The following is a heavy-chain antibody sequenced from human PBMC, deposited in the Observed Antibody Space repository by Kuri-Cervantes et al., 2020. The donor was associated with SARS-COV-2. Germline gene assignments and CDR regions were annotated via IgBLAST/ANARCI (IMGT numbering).Heavy chain of an antibody. V-gene: IGHV3-23*01. CDR2: ISGSGTGA. CDR3: AKDPTATTEYYYAMDV. J-gene: IGHJ6*02. Sequence: GESLKISCAASGFTFSDYYMSWIRQAPGKGLEWVSVISGSGTGAYYADSVKGRFTISRDNSKSTLYLQMNSLRAEDTAVYFCAKDPTATTEYYYAMDVWGQGTTVTVSS. CDR1: GFTFSDYY. D-gene: IGHD1-7*01.